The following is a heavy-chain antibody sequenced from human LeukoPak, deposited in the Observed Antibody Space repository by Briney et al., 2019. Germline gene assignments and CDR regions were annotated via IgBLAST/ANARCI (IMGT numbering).Heavy chain of an antibody. D-gene: IGHD2-2*01. CDR1: GFTFSNYG. CDR2: IRNDGSIK. Sequence: GSLRLSCAASGFTFSNYGMHWVRPAPGKGLEWVAFIRNDGSIKCYADSVKGRFTISRDNSKNTLYLQMNSLRAEDTAMYYCAKDLGYCSSSSCSVAFDMWGQGTMVTVSS. J-gene: IGHJ3*02. CDR3: AKDLGYCSSSSCSVAFDM. V-gene: IGHV3-30*02.